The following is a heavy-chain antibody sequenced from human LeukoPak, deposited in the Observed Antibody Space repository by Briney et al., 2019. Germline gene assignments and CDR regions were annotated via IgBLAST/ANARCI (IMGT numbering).Heavy chain of an antibody. CDR2: IYYSGST. CDR3: ARDLPPRYFDL. J-gene: IGHJ2*01. V-gene: IGHV4-59*01. Sequence: KSSETLSLTCTVSGGSISSYNWSWIRQPPGKGLEWIGYIYYSGSTNYNPSLKSRVTISVDTSKNQFSLKLSSVTAADTAVYYCARDLPPRYFDLWGRGTLVTVSS. CDR1: GGSISSYN.